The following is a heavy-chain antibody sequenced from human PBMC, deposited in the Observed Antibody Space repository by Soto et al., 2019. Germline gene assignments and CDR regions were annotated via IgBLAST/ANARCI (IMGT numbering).Heavy chain of an antibody. D-gene: IGHD4-17*01. Sequence: PSETLSLTCAVYGGSFSGYYWSWIRQPPGKGLEWIGEINHSGSTNYNPSLKSRVTISVDTSKNQFSLKLSSVTAADTAVYYCARFRGYWVTTVITSWFDPWGQGTLVTVSS. V-gene: IGHV4-34*01. CDR3: ARFRGYWVTTVITSWFDP. J-gene: IGHJ5*02. CDR2: INHSGST. CDR1: GGSFSGYY.